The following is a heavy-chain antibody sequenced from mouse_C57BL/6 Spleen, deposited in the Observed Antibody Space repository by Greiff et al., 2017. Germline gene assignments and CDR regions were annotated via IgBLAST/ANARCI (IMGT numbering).Heavy chain of an antibody. D-gene: IGHD1-1*01. Sequence: QVHVKQPGAELAKPGASVKLSCKASGYTFTSYWMHWVKQRPGQGLEWIGYINPSSGYTKYNQKFKDKATLTADKSSSTAYMQLSSLTYEDSAVYYCAISDYYGSSYAMDYWSQGTSVTVSS. CDR3: AISDYYGSSYAMDY. CDR1: GYTFTSYW. CDR2: INPSSGYT. V-gene: IGHV1-7*01. J-gene: IGHJ4*01.